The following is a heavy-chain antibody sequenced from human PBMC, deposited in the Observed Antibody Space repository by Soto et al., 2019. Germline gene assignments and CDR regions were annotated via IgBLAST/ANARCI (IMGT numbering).Heavy chain of an antibody. D-gene: IGHD1-26*01. V-gene: IGHV3-30*18. J-gene: IGHJ4*02. CDR2: ISYDGSNK. CDR1: GFTFSSYG. Sequence: QVQLVESGGGVVQPGRSLRLSCAASGFTFSSYGMHWVRQAPGKGLEWVAVISYDGSNKYYADSVKGRFTNSRDNSKNTLCLPMNSLRAEDTAVYYCAKDEVGAAACPFDYWGQGTRVTVSS. CDR3: AKDEVGAAACPFDY.